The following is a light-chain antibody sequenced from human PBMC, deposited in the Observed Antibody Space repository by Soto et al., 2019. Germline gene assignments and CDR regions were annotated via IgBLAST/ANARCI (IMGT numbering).Light chain of an antibody. CDR2: AAS. V-gene: IGKV1-39*01. J-gene: IGKJ5*01. CDR1: QSVSGW. Sequence: EIQMTHSHSTLSASVGDTVTVTCRASQSVSGWLAWYQQKPGKAPKLLIYAASSLQSGVPSRFSGSGSGTDFTLTISSLQPEDFATYYCQQSYSTPITFGQGTRLEIK. CDR3: QQSYSTPIT.